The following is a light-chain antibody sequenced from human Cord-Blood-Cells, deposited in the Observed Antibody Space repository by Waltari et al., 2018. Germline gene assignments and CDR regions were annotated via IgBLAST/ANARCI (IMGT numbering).Light chain of an antibody. V-gene: IGLV2-14*01. CDR3: SSYTSSSTYV. J-gene: IGLJ1*01. Sequence: QSALTQPASVSGSPGQSITIPCTGTSSVVGGYNYVSWYQQHPGKARKLMIYDVSNRPSEVSNRFSGSKSGNTASLTSSGLQDEDEAEYYCSSYTSSSTYVFGTGTKVTVL. CDR1: SSVVGGYNY. CDR2: DVS.